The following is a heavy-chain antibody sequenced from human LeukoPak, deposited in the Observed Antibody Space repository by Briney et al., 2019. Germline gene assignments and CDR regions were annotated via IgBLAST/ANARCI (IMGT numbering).Heavy chain of an antibody. CDR3: ARDPNPHHFDFFFGSGGGFDI. Sequence: GGSLRLSCAASGFTFSDYYMSWIRQAPGKGLEWVSYISSSGSTIYYADSVKGRFTISRDNAKNSLYLQMNSLRAEDTAVYYCARDPNPHHFDFFFGSGGGFDIWGQGTMVTVSS. J-gene: IGHJ3*02. CDR2: ISSSGSTI. D-gene: IGHD3-9*01. CDR1: GFTFSDYY. V-gene: IGHV3-11*01.